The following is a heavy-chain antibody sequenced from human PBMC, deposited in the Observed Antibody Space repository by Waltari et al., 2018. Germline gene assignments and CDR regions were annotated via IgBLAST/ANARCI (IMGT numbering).Heavy chain of an antibody. V-gene: IGHV3-48*01. CDR3: AREGRGSSGWYGGFDY. Sequence: EVQLVESGGGLVQPGESLRLSCAASGLTFSSYSMNWVRQAPGKGLEWVSYISSSSTIYYADSVKGRFTISRDNAKNSLYLQMNSLRAEDTAVYYCAREGRGSSGWYGGFDYWGQGTLVTVSS. CDR1: GLTFSSYS. D-gene: IGHD6-19*01. CDR2: ISSSSTI. J-gene: IGHJ4*02.